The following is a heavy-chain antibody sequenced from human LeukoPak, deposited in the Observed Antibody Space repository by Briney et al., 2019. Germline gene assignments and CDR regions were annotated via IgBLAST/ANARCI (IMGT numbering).Heavy chain of an antibody. CDR1: GGSISSYY. D-gene: IGHD6-6*01. Sequence: KPSETLSLTCTVSGGSISSYYWSWIRQPAGKGLECVVRNYTSGSTNYNPSLKSRVTMSVDTSKNQFSLKLSSVTAEDTAVYYCARDFEWGIAARSVDYWGQGTLVTVSS. CDR2: NYTSGST. J-gene: IGHJ4*02. V-gene: IGHV4-4*07. CDR3: ARDFEWGIAARSVDY.